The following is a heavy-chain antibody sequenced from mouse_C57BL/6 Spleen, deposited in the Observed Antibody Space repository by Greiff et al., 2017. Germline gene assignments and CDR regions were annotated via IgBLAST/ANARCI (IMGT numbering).Heavy chain of an antibody. CDR1: GYSITSGYD. J-gene: IGHJ4*01. CDR3: ARGDPLLAMDY. CDR2: ISYSGST. Sequence: EVKLVESGPGMVKPSQSLSLTCTVTGYSITSGYDWHWIRHFPGNKLEWMGYISYSGSTNYNPSLKSRISITHDTSKNHFFLKLDSVTTEDTATNYCARGDPLLAMDYWGQGTSVTVSS. D-gene: IGHD1-2*01. V-gene: IGHV3-1*01.